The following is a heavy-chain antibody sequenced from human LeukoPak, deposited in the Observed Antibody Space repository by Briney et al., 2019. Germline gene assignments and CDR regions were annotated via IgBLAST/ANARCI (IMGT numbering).Heavy chain of an antibody. CDR3: AKIPQVAIFSVPNFDY. D-gene: IGHD3-3*01. CDR2: IYYSGST. Sequence: SETLSLTCTVSGGSISSSSYYWGWIRQPPGKGLEWIGYIYYSGSTNYNPSLKSRVTISVDTSKNQFSLKLRSVTAADTAVYYCAKIPQVAIFSVPNFDYWGQGTLVTVSS. V-gene: IGHV4-61*05. CDR1: GGSISSSSYY. J-gene: IGHJ4*02.